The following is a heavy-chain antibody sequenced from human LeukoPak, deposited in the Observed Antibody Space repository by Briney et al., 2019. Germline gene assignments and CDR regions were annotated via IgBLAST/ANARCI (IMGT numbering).Heavy chain of an antibody. CDR3: AREGRDTAMDRGYAFDI. D-gene: IGHD5-18*01. CDR1: GYTLTELS. V-gene: IGHV1-24*01. Sequence: ASVKVSCKVSGYTLTELSMHWVRQAPGKGLEWMGGFDPEDGETIYAQKFQGRVTITADESTSTAYMELSSLRSEDTGVYYCAREGRDTAMDRGYAFDIWGQGTMVTVSS. CDR2: FDPEDGET. J-gene: IGHJ3*02.